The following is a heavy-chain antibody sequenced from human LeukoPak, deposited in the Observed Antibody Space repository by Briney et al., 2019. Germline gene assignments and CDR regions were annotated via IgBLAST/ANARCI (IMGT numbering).Heavy chain of an antibody. CDR2: INHIGST. D-gene: IGHD2-15*01. J-gene: IGHJ3*02. Sequence: SETLSLTCAVYGGSFSGYYCSWIRQPPGKGLDWIGEINHIGSTNYNPSLKSRVTISVDTSKNQFSLKLSSVTAADTAVYYCARGRIVVVVSVAFDIWGQGTMVTVSS. CDR3: ARGRIVVVVSVAFDI. V-gene: IGHV4-34*01. CDR1: GGSFSGYY.